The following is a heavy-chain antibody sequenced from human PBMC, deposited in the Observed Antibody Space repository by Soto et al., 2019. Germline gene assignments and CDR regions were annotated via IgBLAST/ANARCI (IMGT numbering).Heavy chain of an antibody. J-gene: IGHJ5*02. CDR1: GYTFTGYY. CDR3: ARGEKWEPTRGVWFDP. CDR2: INPNSGGT. V-gene: IGHV1-2*04. Sequence: QVQLVQSGAEVKKPGASVKVSCKASGYTFTGYYMHWVRQAPGQGLEWMGWINPNSGGTNYAQKFQGWVTMTRDTSISTAYMELSRLRSDDTAVYYCARGEKWEPTRGVWFDPWGQGTLVTVSS. D-gene: IGHD1-26*01.